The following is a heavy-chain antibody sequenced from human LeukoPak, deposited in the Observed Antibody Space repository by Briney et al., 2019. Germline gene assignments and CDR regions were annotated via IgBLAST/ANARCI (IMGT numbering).Heavy chain of an antibody. CDR3: ATKVAAAGTYAFDI. Sequence: ASVKVSCKVSGYTLTELSMHWVRQAPGKGLEWMGGFDPEDGETIYAQKFQGRVTMTEDTSTDTAYMELSSLRSEGTAVYYCATKVAAAGTYAFDIWGQGTKVTVSS. D-gene: IGHD6-13*01. CDR2: FDPEDGET. J-gene: IGHJ3*02. CDR1: GYTLTELS. V-gene: IGHV1-24*01.